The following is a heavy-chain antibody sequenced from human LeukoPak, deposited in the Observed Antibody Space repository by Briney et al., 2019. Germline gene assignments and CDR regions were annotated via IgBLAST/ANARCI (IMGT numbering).Heavy chain of an antibody. CDR2: VHHGGMP. Sequence: PSETLSLTCTVYGGSFTSDYWTWIRQPPGKGLEWIGEVHHGGMPNYKPSLRSRVTISLDTSRNQFSLNLASVTAADTAVYYCARSLSLGWVDYWGQGTLVTVSP. CDR3: ARSLSLGWVDY. D-gene: IGHD6-19*01. V-gene: IGHV4-34*01. J-gene: IGHJ4*02. CDR1: GGSFTSDY.